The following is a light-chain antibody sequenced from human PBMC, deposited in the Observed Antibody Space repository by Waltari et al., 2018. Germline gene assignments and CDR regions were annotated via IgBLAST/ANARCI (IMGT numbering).Light chain of an antibody. CDR3: QQYGNSPWT. CDR2: GAS. Sequence: EIVLTQSPGTLSLSPGERASLSCRANQSISSNYLAWYQQKPGQPPRLLIYGASSRATGIPDRFSGSQSGTDFTLTISRLEPEDFAVYYCQQYGNSPWTFGQGTKVEIK. J-gene: IGKJ1*01. V-gene: IGKV3-20*01. CDR1: QSISSNY.